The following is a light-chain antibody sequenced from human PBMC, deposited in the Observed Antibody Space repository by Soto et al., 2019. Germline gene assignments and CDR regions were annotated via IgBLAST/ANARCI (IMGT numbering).Light chain of an antibody. Sequence: EIVMTQSPVTLSVSPGERATLSCRASQSISSNLAWHQQKPGQAPRLLIYSASTRATGVPARFSGSGSGTEFTLTISRLQSEDFAVYYCQKYNTWPPLTFGGGTKVDIK. CDR3: QKYNTWPPLT. J-gene: IGKJ4*01. CDR2: SAS. CDR1: QSISSN. V-gene: IGKV3-15*01.